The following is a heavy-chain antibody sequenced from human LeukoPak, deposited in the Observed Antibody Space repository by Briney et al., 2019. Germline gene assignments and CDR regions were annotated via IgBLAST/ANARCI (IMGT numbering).Heavy chain of an antibody. Sequence: ASVKVSCKASGYTFTGYYMHWVRQAPGQGLEWMGWINPNSGGTNYAQKFQGRVTMTKDTSISTAYMKLSRLRSDDTAVYYCAVSMKGFPEAYFDYWGQGTPVTVSS. CDR1: GYTFTGYY. CDR3: AVSMKGFPEAYFDY. J-gene: IGHJ4*02. V-gene: IGHV1-2*02. CDR2: INPNSGGT. D-gene: IGHD1-14*01.